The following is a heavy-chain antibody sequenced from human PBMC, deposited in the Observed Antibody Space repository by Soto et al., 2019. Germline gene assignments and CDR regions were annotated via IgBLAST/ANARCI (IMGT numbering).Heavy chain of an antibody. V-gene: IGHV4-59*01. D-gene: IGHD6-13*01. J-gene: IGHJ5*02. CDR3: ARDPGIAAAGPGGFDP. CDR2: IYYSGST. CDR1: CGSISSYY. Sequence: PSETLSLTCTVSCGSISSYYWSWIRQPPGKGLEWIGYIYYSGSTNYNPSLKSRVTISVDTSKNQFSLKLSSVTAADAAVYYCARDPGIAAAGPGGFDPWGQGTLVTVSS.